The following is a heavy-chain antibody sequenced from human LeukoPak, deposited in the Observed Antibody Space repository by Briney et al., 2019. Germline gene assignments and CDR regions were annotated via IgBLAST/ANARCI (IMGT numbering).Heavy chain of an antibody. V-gene: IGHV3-9*03. Sequence: HPGRSLRLSCAASGFTFDDYAMHWVRQAPGKGLEWVSGISWNSGSIGYADSVKGRFTISRDNAKNSLYLQMNSLRPEDMALYYCAKAHYDFWSGYYYGAAFDIWGQGTMVTVSS. J-gene: IGHJ3*02. CDR3: AKAHYDFWSGYYYGAAFDI. CDR2: ISWNSGSI. D-gene: IGHD3-3*01. CDR1: GFTFDDYA.